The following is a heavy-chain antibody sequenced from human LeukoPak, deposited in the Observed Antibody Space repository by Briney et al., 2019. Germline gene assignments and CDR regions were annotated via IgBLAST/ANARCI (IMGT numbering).Heavy chain of an antibody. Sequence: GGSLRLSCSVSGFTFSNYDMQCVRQAPGKGLEYVSGISSNGGSTYYADSVKGRFTISRDNSKNTLYLQMSSLRAEDTAVYYCVMLRHTLVRWGQGTLVTVSS. CDR3: VMLRHTLVR. V-gene: IGHV3-64D*06. J-gene: IGHJ4*02. CDR1: GFTFSNYD. CDR2: ISSNGGST. D-gene: IGHD3-10*01.